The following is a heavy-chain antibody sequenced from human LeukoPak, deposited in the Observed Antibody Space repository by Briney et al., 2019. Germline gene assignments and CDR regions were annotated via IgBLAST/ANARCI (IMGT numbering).Heavy chain of an antibody. Sequence: SETLSLTCTVSGGSISSYYWSWIRQPPGKGLEWIGYIYYSGSTNYNPSLKSRVTISVDTSKNQFSLKLSSVTAADTAVYYCAGSSSYGDYAGWFDPWGQGTLVTVSS. CDR3: AGSSSYGDYAGWFDP. CDR2: IYYSGST. CDR1: GGSISSYY. J-gene: IGHJ5*02. D-gene: IGHD4-17*01. V-gene: IGHV4-59*01.